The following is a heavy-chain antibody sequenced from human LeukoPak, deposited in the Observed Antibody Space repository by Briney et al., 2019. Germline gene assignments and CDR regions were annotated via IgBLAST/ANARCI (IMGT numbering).Heavy chain of an antibody. CDR3: ARVRITMIVVVTHFDY. J-gene: IGHJ4*02. Sequence: GGSLRLSCATSGFTVSSNYLSWVRQAPGKGLEWVSVIYSGGSTYYADSVKGRFTISRDNSKNTLYLQMNSLRAEDTAVYYCARVRITMIVVVTHFDYWGQGTLLTVSS. V-gene: IGHV3-53*05. D-gene: IGHD3-22*01. CDR2: IYSGGST. CDR1: GFTVSSNY.